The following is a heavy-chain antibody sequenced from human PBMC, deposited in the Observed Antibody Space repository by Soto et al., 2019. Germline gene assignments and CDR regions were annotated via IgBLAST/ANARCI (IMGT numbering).Heavy chain of an antibody. Sequence: ASVKVSCKASGYTFTGYYMHWVRQAPGQGLEWMGWINPNSGGTNYAQKFQGWVTMTRDTSISTAYMELSRLRSDDTAVYYCAREPKYYGKTFDYGGQETLVTVS. D-gene: IGHD3-10*01. J-gene: IGHJ4*02. CDR2: INPNSGGT. V-gene: IGHV1-2*04. CDR3: AREPKYYGKTFDY. CDR1: GYTFTGYY.